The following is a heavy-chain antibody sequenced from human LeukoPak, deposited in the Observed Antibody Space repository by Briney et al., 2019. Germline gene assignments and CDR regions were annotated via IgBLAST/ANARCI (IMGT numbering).Heavy chain of an antibody. D-gene: IGHD3-22*01. CDR1: GGSFSGYY. CDR3: AWWGPKVDSSGYYSLYYYYGMDV. Sequence: SETLSLTCAVYGGSFSGYYWSWIRQPPGKGLEWIGEINHSGSTNYNPSLKSRVTISVDTSKNQFSLKLSSVTAADTAVYYCAWWGPKVDSSGYYSLYYYYGMDVWGQGTTVTVSS. CDR2: INHSGST. J-gene: IGHJ6*02. V-gene: IGHV4-34*01.